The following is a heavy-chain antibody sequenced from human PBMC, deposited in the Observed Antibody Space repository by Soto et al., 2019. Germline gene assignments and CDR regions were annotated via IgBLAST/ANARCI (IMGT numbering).Heavy chain of an antibody. CDR2: IYYGGST. CDR1: GGSISSGDYS. J-gene: IGHJ4*02. D-gene: IGHD3-22*01. Sequence: SETLSLTCAVSGGSISSGDYSWNWIRQPPGKGLEWIGYIYYGGSTYYNPSLQSRVTMSVDRSRNQFSLKLNSVTAADTAVYYCARVRREYDNSGPLDYWGQGTLVTVPQ. CDR3: ARVRREYDNSGPLDY. V-gene: IGHV4-30-2*01.